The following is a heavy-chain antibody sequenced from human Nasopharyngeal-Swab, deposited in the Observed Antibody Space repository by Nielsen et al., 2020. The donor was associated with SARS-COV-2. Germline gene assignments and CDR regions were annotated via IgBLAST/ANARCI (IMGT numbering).Heavy chain of an antibody. CDR2: TYYRSKWYN. Sequence: SETLSLTCAISGSSVSSNCSSWNWSRQSPSRGLEWLGRTYYRSKWYNAYAVSVKTRITINPDTSKNQFSMQLNSVTPEDTAVYFCARDQRERLRFGAFDPWGQGTLVTVSS. CDR1: GSSVSSNCSS. J-gene: IGHJ5*02. CDR3: ARDQRERLRFGAFDP. V-gene: IGHV6-1*01. D-gene: IGHD5-12*01.